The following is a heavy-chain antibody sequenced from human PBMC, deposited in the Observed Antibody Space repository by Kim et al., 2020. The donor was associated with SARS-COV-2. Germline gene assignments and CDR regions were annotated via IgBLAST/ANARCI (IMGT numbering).Heavy chain of an antibody. D-gene: IGHD3-22*01. CDR2: ISGSGGST. Sequence: GGSLRLSCAASEFTFSDYGMSWVRQAPGRGLEWVASISGSGGSTSYRDSVKGRFTISRDNSKSTLALHMSNLRAEDSALYYCAKSDYYDTRRPLDFWGQGTLVTVSS. J-gene: IGHJ4*02. CDR1: EFTFSDYG. V-gene: IGHV3-23*01. CDR3: AKSDYYDTRRPLDF.